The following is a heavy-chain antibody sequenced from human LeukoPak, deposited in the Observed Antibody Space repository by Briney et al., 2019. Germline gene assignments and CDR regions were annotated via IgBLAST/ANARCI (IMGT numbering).Heavy chain of an antibody. V-gene: IGHV4-59*01. D-gene: IGHD3-10*01. Sequence: PSETLSLTCTVSGGSISSYYWSRVRQPPGKGLGLVGYIYYSGSTNYSPSLKSRVTISVDTSKNQFSLKLSSVTAAETAVYYCARTTMVRGVGDAFDIWGQGTMVTASS. CDR1: GGSISSYY. J-gene: IGHJ3*02. CDR2: IYYSGST. CDR3: ARTTMVRGVGDAFDI.